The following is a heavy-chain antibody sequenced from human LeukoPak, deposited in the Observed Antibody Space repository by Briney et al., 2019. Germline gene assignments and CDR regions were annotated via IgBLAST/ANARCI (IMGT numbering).Heavy chain of an antibody. CDR3: ARSSGPHDFWSGSLLYFDY. D-gene: IGHD3-3*01. Sequence: SETLSLTCTVSGGSISSYYWSWIRQPPGKGLEWIGYIYYSGSTNYNPSLKSQVTISVDTSKNQFSLKLSSVTAADTAVYYCARSSGPHDFWSGSLLYFDYWGQGTLVTVSS. CDR1: GGSISSYY. J-gene: IGHJ4*02. CDR2: IYYSGST. V-gene: IGHV4-59*01.